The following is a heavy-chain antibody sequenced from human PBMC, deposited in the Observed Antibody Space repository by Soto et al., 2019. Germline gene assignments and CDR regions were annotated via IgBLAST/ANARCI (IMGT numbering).Heavy chain of an antibody. CDR3: AKGITIHVYYDFWSGFLLDV. V-gene: IGHV3-23*01. J-gene: IGHJ6*02. D-gene: IGHD3-3*01. Sequence: GGSLRLSCAASGFTFNSYAMTWVRQAPGKGLEWVSVISGNGGSTYYADSVKGQFTISRDNSKNTMYLRMNSLSVEDTAVYYCAKGITIHVYYDFWSGFLLDVWGQGTTVTVSS. CDR1: GFTFNSYA. CDR2: ISGNGGST.